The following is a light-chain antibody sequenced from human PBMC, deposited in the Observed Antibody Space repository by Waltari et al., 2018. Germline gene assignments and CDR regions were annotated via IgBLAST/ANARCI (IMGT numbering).Light chain of an antibody. Sequence: DIVLTQSPGTLSLSPGERATLSCRASQSVYSSSLAWYQQKPGQPPRLLMYGASTRATGIPDRFSGSSWSGTDFTLTISRLEPEDFAVYYCQHYGGSSSFGQGTKVEIK. CDR3: QHYGGSSS. V-gene: IGKV3-20*01. CDR1: QSVYSSS. J-gene: IGKJ1*01. CDR2: GAS.